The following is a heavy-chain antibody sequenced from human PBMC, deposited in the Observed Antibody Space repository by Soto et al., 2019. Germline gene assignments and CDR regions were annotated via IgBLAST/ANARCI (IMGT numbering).Heavy chain of an antibody. J-gene: IGHJ4*02. CDR1: GYSFAGYW. CDR3: ARQIYDSDTGPNFQYYFDS. Sequence: VESLKISCKGCGYSFAGYWITWVRQKPGKVLEWMGRIDPSDSQTYYSPSFRGHVTISVTRSITTVFLQWSSLRASDTAMYHCARQIYDSDTGPNFQYYFDSWGQGTPVTVS. CDR2: IDPSDSQT. D-gene: IGHD3-22*01. V-gene: IGHV5-10-1*01.